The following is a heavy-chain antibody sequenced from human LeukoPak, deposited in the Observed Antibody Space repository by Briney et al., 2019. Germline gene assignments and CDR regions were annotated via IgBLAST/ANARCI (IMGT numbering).Heavy chain of an antibody. D-gene: IGHD1-7*01. CDR3: ARDALTGTTGFDY. Sequence: GGSLRLSCAASGFTFSSYSMNWVRQAPGKGLEWVSSISSSSSYIYYADTVKGRFTISRDNAKNSLYLQMNSQRAEDTAVYYCARDALTGTTGFDYWGQGTLVTVSS. J-gene: IGHJ4*02. CDR1: GFTFSSYS. CDR2: ISSSSSYI. V-gene: IGHV3-21*01.